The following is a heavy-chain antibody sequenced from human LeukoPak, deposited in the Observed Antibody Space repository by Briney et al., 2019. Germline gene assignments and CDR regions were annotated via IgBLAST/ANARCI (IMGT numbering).Heavy chain of an antibody. V-gene: IGHV3-23*01. D-gene: IGHD3-22*01. CDR1: GFTFSDYA. J-gene: IGHJ4*02. CDR3: AKNYYDRRGPYSWVFDY. Sequence: PGGSLRLSCPVSGFTFSDYAMTWVRQAPGKGLEWVSSIFAGGGAALYADSVRGRFTIFRDDSKSTLFLQMHSLSAEDTAIYYCAKNYYDRRGPYSWVFDYWGQGTLVTVSS. CDR2: IFAGGGAA.